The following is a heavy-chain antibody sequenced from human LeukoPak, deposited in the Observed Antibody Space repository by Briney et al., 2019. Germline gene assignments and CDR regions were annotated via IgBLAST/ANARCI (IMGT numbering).Heavy chain of an antibody. D-gene: IGHD5-12*01. Sequence: ASVKVSCKVSGYTLTELSMHWVRQAPGKGLEWMGGFDPEDGETIYAQKFQGRVTMTEDTSTDTAYMELSSLRSEDTAVYYCATRVATIVEAYDAFDIWGQGTTVTVSS. CDR1: GYTLTELS. V-gene: IGHV1-24*01. J-gene: IGHJ3*02. CDR2: FDPEDGET. CDR3: ATRVATIVEAYDAFDI.